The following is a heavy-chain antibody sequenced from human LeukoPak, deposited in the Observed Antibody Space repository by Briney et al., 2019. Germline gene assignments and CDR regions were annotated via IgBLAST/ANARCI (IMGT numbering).Heavy chain of an antibody. CDR1: GFTSSNFW. CDR2: IHPEGNEK. V-gene: IGHV3-7*04. Sequence: GGSLRLSCAVSGFTSSNFWMSWVRQAPGRGLEWVANIHPEGNEKYHVESVKGRFTISRDNAKNSLFLQMNGPRVEDTAVYYCARGDAFSGDHWGQGTLVTVSS. J-gene: IGHJ4*02. CDR3: ARGDAFSGDH.